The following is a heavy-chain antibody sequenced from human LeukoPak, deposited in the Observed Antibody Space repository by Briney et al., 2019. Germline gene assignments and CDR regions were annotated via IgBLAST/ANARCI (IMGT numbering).Heavy chain of an antibody. J-gene: IGHJ4*02. CDR1: GGSFSGYY. V-gene: IGHV4-34*01. CDR3: ARGRDSSSWYYFDY. CDR2: INHSGST. Sequence: SETLSLTCAVYGGSFSGYYWSWIRQPPGKGLEWIGEINHSGSTNYNPSLKSRVTISVDTSKNQFSLKLSSVTAAVTAVYYCARGRDSSSWYYFDYWGQGTLVTVSS. D-gene: IGHD6-13*01.